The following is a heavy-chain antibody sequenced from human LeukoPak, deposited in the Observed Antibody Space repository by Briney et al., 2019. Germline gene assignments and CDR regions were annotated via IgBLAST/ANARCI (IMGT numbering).Heavy chain of an antibody. CDR2: INHSGST. CDR3: ARETGSYSAYFDY. Sequence: SETLSLTCAVYGGSFSGYYWSWIRQPPGKGLEWIGEINHSGSTNYNPSLKSRVTISVDTSKNQFSLKLSSVTAADTAVYYCARETGSYSAYFDYWGQGTLVTVSS. V-gene: IGHV4-34*01. D-gene: IGHD1-26*01. J-gene: IGHJ4*02. CDR1: GGSFSGYY.